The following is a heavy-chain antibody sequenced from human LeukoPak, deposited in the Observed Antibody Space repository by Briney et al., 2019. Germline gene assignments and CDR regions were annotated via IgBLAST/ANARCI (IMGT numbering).Heavy chain of an antibody. J-gene: IGHJ4*02. Sequence: SVKVSCKASGGTFSSYAISWVRQAPGQGLEWMGGIIPIFGTANYAQKFQGRVTITADESTSTAYMELSSPRAEDTAVYYCARDTYYYDSSGPTVFDYWGQGTLVTVSS. CDR2: IIPIFGTA. CDR3: ARDTYYYDSSGPTVFDY. CDR1: GGTFSSYA. D-gene: IGHD3-22*01. V-gene: IGHV1-69*13.